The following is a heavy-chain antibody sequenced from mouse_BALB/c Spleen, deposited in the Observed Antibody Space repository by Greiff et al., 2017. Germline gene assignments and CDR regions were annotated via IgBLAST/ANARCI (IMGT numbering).Heavy chain of an antibody. V-gene: IGHV1-7*01. Sequence: QVQLQQSGAELAKPGASVKMSCKASGYTFTSYWMPWVKQRPGQGLEWIGNINPSTGYTEYNQKFKDKATLTADKSSSTAYMQLNSLTSEDSAGYCDANLSGIAYWGQGTLVTVSA. CDR2: INPSTGYT. D-gene: IGHD1-1*02. CDR3: ANLSGIAY. J-gene: IGHJ3*01. CDR1: GYTFTSYW.